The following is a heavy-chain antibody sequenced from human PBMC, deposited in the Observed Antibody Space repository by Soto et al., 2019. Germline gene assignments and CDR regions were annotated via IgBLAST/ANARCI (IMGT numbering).Heavy chain of an antibody. Sequence: SGKVACKASGGTFSSYAISWVRQAPGQGLEWMGGIIPIFGTANYAQKFQGRVTITADESTSTAYMELSSLRSEDTAVYYCARGRGYSSGGSCYEIHGMDVWGQGTTVTVSS. J-gene: IGHJ6*02. CDR2: IIPIFGTA. CDR1: GGTFSSYA. CDR3: ARGRGYSSGGSCYEIHGMDV. V-gene: IGHV1-69*13. D-gene: IGHD2-15*01.